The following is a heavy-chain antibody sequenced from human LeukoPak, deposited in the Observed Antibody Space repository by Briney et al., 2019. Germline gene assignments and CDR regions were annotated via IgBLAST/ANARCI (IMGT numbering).Heavy chain of an antibody. D-gene: IGHD3-16*01. CDR2: VTSSGNTI. Sequence: GGSLRLSCAASGFTFSDYYMSWIRQAPGKGLEWVSYVTSSGNTIDYADSVKGRFIISRDNAKNSLYLQMNSLTAEDTAVYYCARARRGGPFDYWGQGNLVTVSA. V-gene: IGHV3-11*01. CDR3: ARARRGGPFDY. CDR1: GFTFSDYY. J-gene: IGHJ4*02.